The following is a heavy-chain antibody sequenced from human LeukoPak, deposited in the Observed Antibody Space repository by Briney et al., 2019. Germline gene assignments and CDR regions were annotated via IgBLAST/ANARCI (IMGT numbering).Heavy chain of an antibody. CDR1: GFTFSGSA. CDR2: IRSKANSYAT. CDR3: ARIWFGRFDY. Sequence: GGSLRLSCAASGFTFSGSAMHWVRQASGKGLEWVGRIRSKANSYATAYAASVKGRFTISRDDSKNTAYLQMNSLRAEDTAVYYCARIWFGRFDYWGQGTLVTVSS. J-gene: IGHJ4*02. D-gene: IGHD3-10*01. V-gene: IGHV3-73*01.